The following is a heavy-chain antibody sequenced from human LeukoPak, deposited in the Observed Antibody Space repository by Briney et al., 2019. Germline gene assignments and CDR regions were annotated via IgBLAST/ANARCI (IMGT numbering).Heavy chain of an antibody. V-gene: IGHV1-3*01. CDR2: INAGDGKT. J-gene: IGHJ4*02. CDR1: GYTFTSYT. CDR3: ARVYYYASGNYFDY. D-gene: IGHD3-10*01. Sequence: ASVKVSCKASGYTFTSYTIHWGRQAPGQRVEWMGWINAGDGKTKYSQKFQDRVTITRDTSASTAYMELSSLKSEDTAVYYCARVYYYASGNYFDYWGQGTLVTVSS.